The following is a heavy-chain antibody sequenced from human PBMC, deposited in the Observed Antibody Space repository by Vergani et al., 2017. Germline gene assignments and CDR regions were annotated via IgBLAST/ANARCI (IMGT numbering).Heavy chain of an antibody. V-gene: IGHV2-70*04. CDR3: ARSSNWGSTGFDY. Sequence: QVTLKESGPALVKPTQTLTLTCTFSGFSLSTSRMRVSWIRQPPGKALEWLARIYWDDDKFYSTSLKTRLPISKDTSKNQVVLTMTNMDPVDTATYYCARSSNWGSTGFDYWDQGTLVTVSS. CDR1: GFSLSTSRMR. D-gene: IGHD7-27*01. CDR2: IYWDDDK. J-gene: IGHJ4*02.